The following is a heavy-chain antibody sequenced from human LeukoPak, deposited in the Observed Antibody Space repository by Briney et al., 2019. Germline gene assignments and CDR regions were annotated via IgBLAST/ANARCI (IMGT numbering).Heavy chain of an antibody. Sequence: GRSLRLSCAASGFTFDDYAMHWVRQAPGKGLEWVSGISWNSGSIGYADSVKGRLTISRDNAKNSLYLQMNSLRAEDTAVYYCARDSSGWYHWFDPWGQGTLVTVSS. CDR3: ARDSSGWYHWFDP. CDR2: ISWNSGSI. CDR1: GFTFDDYA. V-gene: IGHV3-9*01. D-gene: IGHD6-19*01. J-gene: IGHJ5*02.